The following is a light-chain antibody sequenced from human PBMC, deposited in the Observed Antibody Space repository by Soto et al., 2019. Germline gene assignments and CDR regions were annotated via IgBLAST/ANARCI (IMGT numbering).Light chain of an antibody. CDR3: SSYTSSSTR. CDR2: DVS. V-gene: IGLV2-14*01. J-gene: IGLJ1*01. Sequence: QSVLTQPASVSGSPGQSITISCTGTSSDVGGYNYVSWYQQHPGKAPKLMIYDVSNRPSGVSNRFSGSKSGNTASLTTSGLQAEDEADYYCSSYTSSSTRFGTGTKLTVL. CDR1: SSDVGGYNY.